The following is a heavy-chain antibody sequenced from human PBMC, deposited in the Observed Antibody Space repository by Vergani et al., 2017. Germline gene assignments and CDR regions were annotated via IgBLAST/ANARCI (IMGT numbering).Heavy chain of an antibody. D-gene: IGHD3-22*01. CDR3: ARETYYYDSSGYYRFDY. Sequence: EVQLVESGGGLVQPGGSLRLSCAASGFTFSSYWMHWVRQAPGKGLVWVSRINSDGSSTSYADSVKGRFTISRDNAKNTLYLQMNSLRAEDTAVYYCARETYYYDSSGYYRFDYWGQGTLVTVSS. CDR2: INSDGSST. CDR1: GFTFSSYW. J-gene: IGHJ4*02. V-gene: IGHV3-74*01.